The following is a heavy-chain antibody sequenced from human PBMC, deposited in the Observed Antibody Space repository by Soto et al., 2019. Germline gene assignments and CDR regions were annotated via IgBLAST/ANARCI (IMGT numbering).Heavy chain of an antibody. Sequence: GASVKVSCKASGYTFTGYGISWVRQAPGQGLEWMGWISAYNGNTNYAQKLQGRVTMTTDTSTSTAYMELRSLRSDDTAVYYCARDEWELLNYYFDYWGQGTLVTVSS. CDR3: ARDEWELLNYYFDY. V-gene: IGHV1-18*01. CDR2: ISAYNGNT. J-gene: IGHJ4*02. D-gene: IGHD1-26*01. CDR1: GYTFTGYG.